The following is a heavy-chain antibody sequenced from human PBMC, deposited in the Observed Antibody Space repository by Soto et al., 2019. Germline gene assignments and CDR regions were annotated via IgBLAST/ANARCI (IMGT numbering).Heavy chain of an antibody. Sequence: SETLSLTCTVSGGSISSSSYYWGWIRQPPGKGLEWIGSIYYSGSTYYNPSLKSRVTISVDTSKNQFSLKLSSVTAADTAVYYCARQYGGGYSTNWFDPWGQGTLVTVSS. V-gene: IGHV4-39*01. CDR3: ARQYGGGYSTNWFDP. CDR1: GGSISSSSYY. CDR2: IYYSGST. D-gene: IGHD4-4*01. J-gene: IGHJ5*02.